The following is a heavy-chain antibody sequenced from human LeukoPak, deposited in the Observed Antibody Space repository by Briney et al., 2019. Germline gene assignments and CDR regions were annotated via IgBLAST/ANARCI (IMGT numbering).Heavy chain of an antibody. CDR1: GGSISSYY. J-gene: IGHJ3*02. Sequence: SETLSLTCTVSGGSISSYYWSWIRQPPEKGLEWIGYIYYSGSTNYNPSLKSRVTISVDTSKNQFSLKLSSVTAADTAVYYCARRPSGAYDFWSGYHDAFDIWGQGTMVTVPS. V-gene: IGHV4-59*01. CDR2: IYYSGST. CDR3: ARRPSGAYDFWSGYHDAFDI. D-gene: IGHD3-3*01.